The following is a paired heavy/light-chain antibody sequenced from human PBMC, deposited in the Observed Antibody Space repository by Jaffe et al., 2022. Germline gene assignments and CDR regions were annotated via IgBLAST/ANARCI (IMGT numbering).Heavy chain of an antibody. D-gene: IGHD5-12*01. J-gene: IGHJ4*02. CDR2: INSDGS. V-gene: IGHV3-74*01. CDR1: GFTFSSYW. CDR3: ARGGYSAYVPNDY. Sequence: EVQLVESGGDLVQPGGSLRLSCAASGFTFSSYWMHWVRQAPGKGLVWVSRINSDGSSYADSVQGRFTISRDNAKNTLYLQMNSLRTEDTAVYFCARGGYSAYVPNDYWGQGTLVTVSS.
Light chain of an antibody. J-gene: IGKJ4*01. V-gene: IGKV4-1*01. CDR1: QSVLYSSNNKNY. CDR2: WAS. CDR3: QQYYGTPPT. Sequence: DIVMTQSPDSLAVSLGERATINCKSSQSVLYSSNNKNYLGWYQQKPGQPPKLLISWASTRESGVPDRFSGSGSGTDFTLTISSLQAEDVAVYYCQQYYGTPPTFGGGTKVEIE.